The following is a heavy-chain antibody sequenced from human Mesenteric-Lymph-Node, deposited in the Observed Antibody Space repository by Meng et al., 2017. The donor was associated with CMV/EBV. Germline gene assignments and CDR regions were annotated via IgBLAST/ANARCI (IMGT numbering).Heavy chain of an antibody. J-gene: IGHJ6*02. CDR3: AREVDKDIVVVPAGDV. CDR2: ISAYNGNT. D-gene: IGHD2-2*01. Sequence: ASVKVSCKASGYTFTSYGISWVRQAPGQGLEWMGWISAYNGNTNYAQKLQGRVTMTTDTSTSTAYMELRSLRSDDKAVYYCAREVDKDIVVVPAGDVWGQGTTVTVSS. V-gene: IGHV1-18*01. CDR1: GYTFTSYG.